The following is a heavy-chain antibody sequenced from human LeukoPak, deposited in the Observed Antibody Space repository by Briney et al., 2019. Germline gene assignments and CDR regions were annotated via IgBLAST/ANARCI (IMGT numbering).Heavy chain of an antibody. V-gene: IGHV3-33*01. CDR1: GFTFSSYG. CDR2: IWYDGSNK. Sequence: GGSLRLSCAASGFTFSSYGMHWVRQAPGKGLEWVAVIWYDGSNKYYADSVKGRFTISRDNSKNTLYLQMNSLRAEDTAVYYCARDPYGSGLAYFDYWGQGTLVTVSS. J-gene: IGHJ4*02. D-gene: IGHD3-10*01. CDR3: ARDPYGSGLAYFDY.